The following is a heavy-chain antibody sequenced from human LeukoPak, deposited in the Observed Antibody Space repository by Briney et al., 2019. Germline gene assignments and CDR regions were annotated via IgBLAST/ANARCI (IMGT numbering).Heavy chain of an antibody. J-gene: IGHJ4*02. D-gene: IGHD6-19*01. CDR1: GGSFSGYY. V-gene: IGHV4-34*01. CDR3: ARHTSGWYGPFGY. CDR2: IYYSGST. Sequence: SETLSLTXAVYGGSFSGYYWSWIRQPPGKGLEWIGSIYYSGSTYYNPSLKSRVTISVDTSKNQFSLKLSSVTAADTAVYYCARHTSGWYGPFGYWGQGTLVTVSS.